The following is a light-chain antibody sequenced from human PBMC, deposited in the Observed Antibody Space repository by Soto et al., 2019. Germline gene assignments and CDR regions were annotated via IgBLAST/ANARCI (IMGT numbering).Light chain of an antibody. CDR2: GAS. CDR3: QHYGSSRWT. V-gene: IGKV3-20*01. Sequence: EIVLTQSPGTLSLPPGERATLSCRASQSVSSTYLAWYQQKPGQAPRLLIYGASSRATGIPDRFSGSGSGTDFTLTISRLEPEDFAVYYCQHYGSSRWTFGQGTRVDI. J-gene: IGKJ1*01. CDR1: QSVSSTY.